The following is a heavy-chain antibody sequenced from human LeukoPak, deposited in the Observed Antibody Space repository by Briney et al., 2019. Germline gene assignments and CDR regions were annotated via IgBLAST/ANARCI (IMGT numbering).Heavy chain of an antibody. D-gene: IGHD3-10*01. J-gene: IGHJ3*02. Sequence: GASVKVSCKVSGYTLTELSMHWVRQAPGKGLEWMGGFDPEDGETIYAQKFQGRVTMTEDTSTDTAYMELSSLRSEDTAVYYCATGVLLWFGAPSAFDIWGQGTMVTVSS. CDR2: FDPEDGET. CDR3: ATGVLLWFGAPSAFDI. V-gene: IGHV1-24*01. CDR1: GYTLTELS.